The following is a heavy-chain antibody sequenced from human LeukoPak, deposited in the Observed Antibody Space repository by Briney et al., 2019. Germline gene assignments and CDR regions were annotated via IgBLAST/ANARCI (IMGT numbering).Heavy chain of an antibody. CDR2: ISGSAHKI. V-gene: IGHV3-23*01. D-gene: IGHD5-18*01. CDR3: AGRPTGYSSGYIH. Sequence: GGSLRLSCVASGITFSNYAVSWVRQAPEKGLDWISVISGSAHKIRYADSVKGRFTISRDNSENIVYLQMNNLRVEDTAVYYCAGRPTGYSSGYIHWGQGTLVTVSS. CDR1: GITFSNYA. J-gene: IGHJ4*02.